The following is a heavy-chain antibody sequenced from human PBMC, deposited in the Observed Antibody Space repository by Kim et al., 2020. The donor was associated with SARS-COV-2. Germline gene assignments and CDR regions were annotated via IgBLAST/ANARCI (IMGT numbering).Heavy chain of an antibody. CDR2: IYPGDSDT. V-gene: IGHV5-51*01. CDR1: GYSFTSYW. J-gene: IGHJ3*02. D-gene: IGHD3-9*01. Sequence: GESLKISCKGSGYSFTSYWIGWVRQMPGKGLEWMGIIYPGDSDTRYSPSFQGQVTISADKSISTAYPQWSSLKASDTAMYYCASPYYDILTGYYTWGAFDIWGQGTMVTVSS. CDR3: ASPYYDILTGYYTWGAFDI.